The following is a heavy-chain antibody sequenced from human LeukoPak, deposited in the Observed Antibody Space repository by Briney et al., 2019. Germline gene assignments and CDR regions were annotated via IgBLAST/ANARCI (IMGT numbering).Heavy chain of an antibody. V-gene: IGHV3-23*01. J-gene: IGHJ3*02. CDR2: ISYSGGRT. Sequence: PLGSLRLSCAASGFTFSSYAMSWVRQAPGKGLEWVSTISYSGGRTDYADSVKGRFAISRDSSKNTLYLQMNGLRGDDTAIYYCAKDDGGSPPDAFDIWGQGTLGRVSS. CDR1: GFTFSSYA. CDR3: AKDDGGSPPDAFDI. D-gene: IGHD1-26*01.